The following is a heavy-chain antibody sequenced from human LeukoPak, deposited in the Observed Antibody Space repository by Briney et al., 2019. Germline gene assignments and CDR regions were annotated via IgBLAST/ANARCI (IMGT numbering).Heavy chain of an antibody. CDR1: GGSISSYY. Sequence: SETLSLTCSVSGGSISSYYWSWIRQPPGKGLEWIGYIYYSGSTNYNPSLKSRVTISVDTSKNQFSLKLSSVTAADTAVYYCAREGVVTAFDYWGQGTLVTVSS. CDR2: IYYSGST. J-gene: IGHJ4*02. V-gene: IGHV4-59*12. D-gene: IGHD2-21*02. CDR3: AREGVVTAFDY.